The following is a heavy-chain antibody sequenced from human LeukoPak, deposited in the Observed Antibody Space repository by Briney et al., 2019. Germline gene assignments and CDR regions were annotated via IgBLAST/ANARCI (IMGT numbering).Heavy chain of an antibody. D-gene: IGHD6-19*01. J-gene: IGHJ4*02. CDR1: GYTFTGYY. Sequence: ASVKVSCKASGYTFTGYYIHWVRQAPGQGLEWLGRINPHSGGTNSAQKFQGRVTMTRDTSISTAYMELNRLRSDDTAVYYCARDPNSSGWKTLFDYWGQGTPVTVSS. CDR2: INPHSGGT. V-gene: IGHV1-2*06. CDR3: ARDPNSSGWKTLFDY.